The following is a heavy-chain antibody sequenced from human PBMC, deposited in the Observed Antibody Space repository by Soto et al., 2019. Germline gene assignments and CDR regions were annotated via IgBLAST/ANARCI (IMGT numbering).Heavy chain of an antibody. Sequence: PSETLSLTCTVSGGSISSYYWSWIRQPPWKGLEWIGYIYYSGSTNYNPSLKSRVTISVDTSKNQFSLKLSSVTAADTAVYYCARAGSITGWLLYAYDYWGQGTLVTVSS. CDR1: GGSISSYY. V-gene: IGHV4-59*01. CDR2: IYYSGST. CDR3: ARAGSITGWLLYAYDY. J-gene: IGHJ4*02. D-gene: IGHD3-3*01.